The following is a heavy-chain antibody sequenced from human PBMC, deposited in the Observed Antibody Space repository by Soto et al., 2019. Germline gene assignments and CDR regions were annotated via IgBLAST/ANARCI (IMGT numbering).Heavy chain of an antibody. D-gene: IGHD4-4*01. Sequence: PGGSLRLSCAAAGFTFSSYSMSWVRQAPGKGQEWVSSSSSSSTYIYYADSVKGRFTISRDNAKNSLYLQMNSLRAEDTAAYFYARVYYSNLPYYFFYMDVWGQETTVTVSS. CDR1: GFTFSSYS. J-gene: IGHJ6*02. CDR3: ARVYYSNLPYYFFYMDV. CDR2: SSSSSTYI. V-gene: IGHV3-21*01.